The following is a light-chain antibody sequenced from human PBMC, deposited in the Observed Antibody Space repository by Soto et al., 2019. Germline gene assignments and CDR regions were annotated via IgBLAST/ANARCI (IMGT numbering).Light chain of an antibody. J-gene: IGLJ3*02. CDR1: SSDVGGYSY. Sequence: QSALTQPASVSGSPGQSITISCTGTSSDVGGYSYVSWYQQDPGKAPKLIIYEVSNRPSGVSNRFSGSKSGNTASLTISGLQAEDEADYYCSSYTSSSTWVFGGGTKLTVL. V-gene: IGLV2-14*01. CDR2: EVS. CDR3: SSYTSSSTWV.